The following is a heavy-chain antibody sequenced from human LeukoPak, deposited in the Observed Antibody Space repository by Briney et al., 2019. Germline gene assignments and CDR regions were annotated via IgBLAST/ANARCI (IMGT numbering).Heavy chain of an antibody. CDR1: GGTFSSYA. Sequence: GASVKVSCKASGGTFSSYAISWVRQAPGQGLEWMGGIIPIFGTANYAQKFQGRVTITADKSTSTAYMELSSLRSEDTAVYYCARVVYDFWSGSYYYYYMDVWGKGTTVTVSS. J-gene: IGHJ6*03. V-gene: IGHV1-69*06. CDR2: IIPIFGTA. CDR3: ARVVYDFWSGSYYYYYMDV. D-gene: IGHD3-3*01.